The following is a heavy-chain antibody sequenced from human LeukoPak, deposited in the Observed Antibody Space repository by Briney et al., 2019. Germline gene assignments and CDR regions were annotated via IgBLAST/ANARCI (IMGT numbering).Heavy chain of an antibody. CDR3: ARQLPGNKGEWLLSIFDY. V-gene: IGHV4-39*07. CDR1: GGSISSSYSY. Sequence: SETLSLTCTVSGGSISSSYSYWGWIRQPPGKGLEWIGNIYYSGNTYYSPSLTSRVTLSVDTSENQFSLKLSSVTAADTAVYYCARQLPGNKGEWLLSIFDYWGQGTLVTVSS. J-gene: IGHJ4*02. D-gene: IGHD3-3*01. CDR2: IYYSGNT.